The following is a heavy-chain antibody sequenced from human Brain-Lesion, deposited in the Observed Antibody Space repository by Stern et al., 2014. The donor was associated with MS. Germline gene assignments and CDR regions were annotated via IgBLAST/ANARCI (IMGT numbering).Heavy chain of an antibody. Sequence: QLQLVQSGPEVQKPGASVKVSCKASGYTFTGSYMHWVRQAPGHWLEWMGWINPKSGGTNYAQKFQGWVTMTRDTSINTAYMELSRLRSDDTAVYYCATYYYDSTGYNDFWGQGTLVTVSS. J-gene: IGHJ4*02. CDR2: INPKSGGT. CDR3: ATYYYDSTGYNDF. D-gene: IGHD3-22*01. V-gene: IGHV1-2*04. CDR1: GYTFTGSY.